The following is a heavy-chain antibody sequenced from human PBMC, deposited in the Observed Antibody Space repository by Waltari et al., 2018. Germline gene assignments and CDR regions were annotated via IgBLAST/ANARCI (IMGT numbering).Heavy chain of an antibody. V-gene: IGHV5-51*03. Sequence: EVQLVQSGAEVKKPGESLKISCKGSGYSFSTYWIGWVRQMPGKGLECMGIIYPDYSDTRYSPSFQGQVTVSADKSISTAYLQWSSLRASDTAMYYCARVGVVTATSDAFDIWGHGTMVTVSS. J-gene: IGHJ3*02. CDR1: GYSFSTYW. CDR3: ARVGVVTATSDAFDI. D-gene: IGHD2-15*01. CDR2: IYPDYSDT.